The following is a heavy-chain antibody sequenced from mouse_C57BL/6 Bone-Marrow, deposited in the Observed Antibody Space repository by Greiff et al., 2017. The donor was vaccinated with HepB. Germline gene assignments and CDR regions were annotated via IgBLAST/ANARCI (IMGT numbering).Heavy chain of an antibody. CDR3: ATITTVVATYWYFDV. V-gene: IGHV1-18*01. CDR2: INPNNGGT. Sequence: EVQLQQSGPELVKPGASVKIPCKASGYTFTDYNMDWVKQSHGKSLEWIGDINPNNGGTIYNQKFKGKATLTVDKSSSTAYMELRSLTSEDTAVYYCATITTVVATYWYFDVWGTGTTVTVSS. J-gene: IGHJ1*03. CDR1: GYTFTDYN. D-gene: IGHD1-1*01.